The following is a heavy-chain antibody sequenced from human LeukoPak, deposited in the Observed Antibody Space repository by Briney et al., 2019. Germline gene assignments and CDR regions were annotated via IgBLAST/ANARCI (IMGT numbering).Heavy chain of an antibody. J-gene: IGHJ6*03. Sequence: PGGSLRLSCAASGFTFSTYNMNWVRQAPGKGLEWVSSITSSSSYTFYADSVKGRFTISRDNAKNSLYLQMNSLRAEDTAIYYCAKNGDRGAYCSGGTCYPYYYYYMDVWGKGTTVTISS. CDR3: AKNGDRGAYCSGGTCYPYYYYYMDV. D-gene: IGHD2-15*01. CDR1: GFTFSTYN. V-gene: IGHV3-21*04. CDR2: ITSSSSYT.